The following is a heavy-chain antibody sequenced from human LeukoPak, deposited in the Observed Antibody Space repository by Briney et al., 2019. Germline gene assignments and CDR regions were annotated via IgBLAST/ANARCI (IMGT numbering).Heavy chain of an antibody. CDR3: ASRIAAAGDSWWFDP. Sequence: SETLSLTCAVYGGSFSGYYWSWIRQPPGKGLEWIGEINHSGSTNYNPSLKSRVTISVDTSKNQFSLKLSSVTAADTAVYYCASRIAAAGDSWWFDPWGQGTLVTVSS. CDR2: INHSGST. D-gene: IGHD6-13*01. V-gene: IGHV4-34*01. J-gene: IGHJ5*02. CDR1: GGSFSGYY.